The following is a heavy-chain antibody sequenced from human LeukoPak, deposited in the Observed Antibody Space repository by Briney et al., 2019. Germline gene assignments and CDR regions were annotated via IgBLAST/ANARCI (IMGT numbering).Heavy chain of an antibody. J-gene: IGHJ6*03. Sequence: PGGSLRLSCAASGFTVSSNYMSWVHEAPGRGLKWVSVIYSGGSTYYADSVKGRFTISRDNSKNTLYLQMNSLRAEDTAVYYCARQTAMVKTYYYYYMDVWGKGTRVTISS. D-gene: IGHD5-18*01. CDR2: IYSGGST. V-gene: IGHV3-66*04. CDR1: GFTVSSNY. CDR3: ARQTAMVKTYYYYYMDV.